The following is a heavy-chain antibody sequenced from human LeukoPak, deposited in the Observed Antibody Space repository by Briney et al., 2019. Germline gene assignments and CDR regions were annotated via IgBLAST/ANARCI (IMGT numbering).Heavy chain of an antibody. CDR2: ISGSGGST. CDR3: AKGQQLIRGYFDY. D-gene: IGHD6-13*01. Sequence: GGSLRLSCAASGFTFSSYAMSWVRQAPGKGLEWVSAISGSGGSTYYADSVKGRFTISRDNNKNSLYLQMNSLRTEDTALYYCAKGQQLIRGYFDYWGQGTLVTVSS. CDR1: GFTFSSYA. V-gene: IGHV3-23*01. J-gene: IGHJ4*02.